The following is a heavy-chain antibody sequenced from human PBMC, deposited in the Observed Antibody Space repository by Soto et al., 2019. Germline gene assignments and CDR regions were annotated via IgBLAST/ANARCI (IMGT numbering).Heavy chain of an antibody. Sequence: GGSLRLSCIGSRLTFSNAWINWVRQGPGKGLEWVGRIKSKPDGGTTDYAAPVKGRFTISRDDSKNTVYLQMNSLKTEYTALSYCVTRQYCDYWCQATLVTVSS. D-gene: IGHD2-21*02. CDR2: IKSKPDGGTT. J-gene: IGHJ4*02. V-gene: IGHV3-15*01. CDR1: RLTFSNAW. CDR3: VTRQYCDY.